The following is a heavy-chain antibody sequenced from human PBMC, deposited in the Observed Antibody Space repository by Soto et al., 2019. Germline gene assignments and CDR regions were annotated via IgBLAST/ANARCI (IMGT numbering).Heavy chain of an antibody. V-gene: IGHV4-34*01. D-gene: IGHD3-3*01. J-gene: IGHJ6*03. CDR2: INHSGST. Sequence: ASETLSLTCAVYGGPFSGYYWSWIRQPPGKGLEWIGEINHSGSTNYNPSLKSRVTISVDTSKNQFSLKLSSVTAADTAVYYCARGRYYDFWSGYYFPGPRDNYYYYYMDVWGKGTTVTVSS. CDR1: GGPFSGYY. CDR3: ARGRYYDFWSGYYFPGPRDNYYYYYMDV.